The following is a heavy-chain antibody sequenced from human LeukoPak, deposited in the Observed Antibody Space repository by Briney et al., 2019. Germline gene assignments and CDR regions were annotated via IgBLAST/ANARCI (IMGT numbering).Heavy chain of an antibody. CDR2: IYYSGST. J-gene: IGHJ3*02. Sequence: SETLSLTCTVSGYSISSGYYWGWIRQPPGKGLEWIGYIYYSGSTNYNPSLKSRVTISVDTSKNQFSLKLSSVTAADTAVYYCARDRTGTEDAFDIWGQGTMVTVSS. V-gene: IGHV4-38-2*02. D-gene: IGHD1-7*01. CDR3: ARDRTGTEDAFDI. CDR1: GYSISSGYY.